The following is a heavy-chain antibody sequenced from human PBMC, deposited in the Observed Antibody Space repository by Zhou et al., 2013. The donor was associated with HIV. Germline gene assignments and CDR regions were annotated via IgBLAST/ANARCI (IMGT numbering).Heavy chain of an antibody. CDR2: ISDSGGVT. J-gene: IGHJ5*02. CDR1: GFTFSGYA. D-gene: IGHD3-10*02. V-gene: IGHV3-23*01. Sequence: EVQLLESGGDLVQPGGSLRFSCAASGFTFSGYAMSWVHQAPGEGLEWVSAISDSGGVTLYTDSVKGRFTISRDNSKNTLYLQMNSLRAEDTAVYFCARRPPHYYVDSGPLNWFDPWGQGTLVTVSS. CDR3: ARRPPHYYVDSGPLNWFDP.